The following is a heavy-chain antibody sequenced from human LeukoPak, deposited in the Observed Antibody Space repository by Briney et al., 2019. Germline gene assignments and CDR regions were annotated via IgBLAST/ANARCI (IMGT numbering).Heavy chain of an antibody. CDR1: GGSISSYY. CDR2: ICYSGST. J-gene: IGHJ4*02. D-gene: IGHD6-19*01. Sequence: SETLSLTCTVSGGSISSYYWSWIRQPPGKGLEWIGYICYSGSTNYNPSLKSRVTKSVDTSKNQFSLKLNSVTAADTAVYYCAREFGGWYYFDYWGQGTLVTVSS. V-gene: IGHV4-59*01. CDR3: AREFGGWYYFDY.